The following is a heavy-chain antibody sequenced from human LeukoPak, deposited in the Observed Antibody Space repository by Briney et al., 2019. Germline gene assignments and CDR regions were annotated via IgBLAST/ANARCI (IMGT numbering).Heavy chain of an antibody. J-gene: IGHJ4*02. CDR2: IIPIFGTA. D-gene: IGHD3-9*01. V-gene: IGHV1-69*06. CDR3: ARLISQDYDILTGYYPDY. CDR1: GGTFSSYA. Sequence: SVKVSCKASGGTFSSYAISWVRQAPGQGLEWMGGIIPIFGTANYAQKFQDRVTITADKSTSTAYMELSSLRSEDTAVYYCARLISQDYDILTGYYPDYWGQGTLVTVSS.